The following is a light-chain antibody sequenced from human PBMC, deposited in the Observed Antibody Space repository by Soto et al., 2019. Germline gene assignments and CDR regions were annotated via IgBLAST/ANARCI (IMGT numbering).Light chain of an antibody. CDR2: DTS. V-gene: IGKV1-5*01. CDR1: QSISSL. J-gene: IGKJ1*01. Sequence: DIQMTQSPSTLSVSVGDRVTITCRASQSISSLLAWYQQKPGKAPKLLVYDTSSLESGVPSRFSGSGSGKEFTLTISSLKADDFATYYCQQYKSYSRAFGQGTKVEIK. CDR3: QQYKSYSRA.